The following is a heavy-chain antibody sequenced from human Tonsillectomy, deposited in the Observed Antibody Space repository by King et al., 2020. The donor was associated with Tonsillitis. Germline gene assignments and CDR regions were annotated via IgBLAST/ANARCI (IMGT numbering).Heavy chain of an antibody. CDR2: ISYDGSNK. CDR3: AKDAVLRFLQWFEYFDY. V-gene: IGHV3-30*18. CDR1: GFTFSSYG. D-gene: IGHD3-3*01. J-gene: IGHJ4*02. Sequence: QLVQSGGGVVQPGRSLRLSCAASGFTFSSYGMHWVRQAPGKGLEWVALISYDGSNKYYADSVKGRFTISRDNSKNTLYLQMNSLRAEDTAVYYCAKDAVLRFLQWFEYFDYWGQGSLVTVSS.